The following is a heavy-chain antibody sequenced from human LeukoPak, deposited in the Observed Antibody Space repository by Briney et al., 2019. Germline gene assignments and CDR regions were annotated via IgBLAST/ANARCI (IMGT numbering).Heavy chain of an antibody. J-gene: IGHJ4*02. CDR3: ARDDYYDGSGGPDY. Sequence: GGSLRLSCAASGFTVSSNYMSWVRQAPGKGLEWVSVIYSGGGTFYADSVKGRFTISRDDSKNTLYLQMNSLRAEDTAVYYCARDDYYDGSGGPDYWGQGTLVTVSS. CDR1: GFTVSSNY. CDR2: IYSGGGT. D-gene: IGHD3-22*01. V-gene: IGHV3-66*01.